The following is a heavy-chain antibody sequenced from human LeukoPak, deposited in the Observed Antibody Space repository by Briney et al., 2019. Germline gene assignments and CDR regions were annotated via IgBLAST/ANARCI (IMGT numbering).Heavy chain of an antibody. CDR3: ASVKPGYGDAFDV. CDR1: GGSISSGGHS. J-gene: IGHJ3*01. V-gene: IGHV4-30-2*01. D-gene: IGHD5-12*01. Sequence: SETLSLTCAVSGGSISSGGHSWSWIRQPPGKGLEWIGYIYHSGSTYYNPSLKSRVTISVDRSKNQFSLKLSSVAAADTAVYFCASVKPGYGDAFDVWGQGTMVTVSS. CDR2: IYHSGST.